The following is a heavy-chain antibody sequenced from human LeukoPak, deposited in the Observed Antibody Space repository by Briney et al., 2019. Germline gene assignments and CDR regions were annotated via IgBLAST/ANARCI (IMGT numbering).Heavy chain of an antibody. CDR3: ASHVLYYYDSSGIPY. D-gene: IGHD3-22*01. CDR2: ISYDGSNK. Sequence: GGSLRLSCAASGFTSSSYAMHWVRQAPGKGLGWVAVISYDGSNKYYGDSVKGRFTISRDISKNTLYLQMNSLRAEDTAVYYCASHVLYYYDSSGIPYWGQGTLVTVSS. J-gene: IGHJ4*02. CDR1: GFTSSSYA. V-gene: IGHV3-30-3*01.